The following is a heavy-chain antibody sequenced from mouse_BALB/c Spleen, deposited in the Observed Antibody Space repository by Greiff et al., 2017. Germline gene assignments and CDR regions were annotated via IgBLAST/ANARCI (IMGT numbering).Heavy chain of an antibody. CDR3: ARRDYLGRYDMDY. V-gene: IGHV1-18*01. CDR2: INPNNGGT. J-gene: IGHJ4*01. CDR1: GYTFTDYN. Sequence: VQLQQSGPELARPGASVKISCKASGYTFTDYNMDWVKQSPGKSLEWIGDINPNNGGTIYNQKFKGKATLTVDNSSSTAYMELRSLTSEDTAVYYCARRDYLGRYDMDYWGQGTTVTVSS. D-gene: IGHD2-12*01.